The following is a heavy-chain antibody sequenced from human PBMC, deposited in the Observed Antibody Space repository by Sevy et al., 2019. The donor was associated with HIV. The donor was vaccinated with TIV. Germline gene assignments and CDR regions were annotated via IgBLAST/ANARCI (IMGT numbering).Heavy chain of an antibody. CDR1: GGTFSSYA. Sequence: ASVKVSCKASGGTFSSYAISWVRQAPGQGLEWMGGIIPIFGTANYAQKFQGRVTITADESTSTAYMELSSLRSEDTAVYYCARRLDSSSWSRNYYYYGMDVWGQGTTVTVSS. CDR3: ARRLDSSSWSRNYYYYGMDV. CDR2: IIPIFGTA. J-gene: IGHJ6*02. D-gene: IGHD6-13*01. V-gene: IGHV1-69*13.